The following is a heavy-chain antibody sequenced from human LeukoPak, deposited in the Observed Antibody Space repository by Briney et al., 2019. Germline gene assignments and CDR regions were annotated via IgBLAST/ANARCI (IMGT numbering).Heavy chain of an antibody. CDR1: GGSISSYY. CDR2: IYYSRST. D-gene: IGHD3-10*01. V-gene: IGHV4-59*01. J-gene: IGHJ3*02. Sequence: ETLSLTCTVSGGSISSYYWSWIRQPPGKGLEWIGYIYYSRSTNYNPSLKSRVTISVDTSKNQFSLKLSSVTAADTAVYYCARSNYYEAFDIWGQGTMVTVSS. CDR3: ARSNYYEAFDI.